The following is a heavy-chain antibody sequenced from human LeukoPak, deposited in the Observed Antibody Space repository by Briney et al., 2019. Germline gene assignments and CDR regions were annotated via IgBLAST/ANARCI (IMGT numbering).Heavy chain of an antibody. D-gene: IGHD3-16*01. J-gene: IGHJ4*02. CDR3: AKDPLGGDETDY. V-gene: IGHV3-23*05. Sequence: GGSLRLSCAASGITIRNYGMTWVRQAPATGLQWVSSINNSGTRTFYEDSVRGRFTISRDDSKNTIYLQMNSLRAEDTAIYYCAKDPLGGDETDYWGQGILVTVSS. CDR1: GITIRNYG. CDR2: INNSGTRT.